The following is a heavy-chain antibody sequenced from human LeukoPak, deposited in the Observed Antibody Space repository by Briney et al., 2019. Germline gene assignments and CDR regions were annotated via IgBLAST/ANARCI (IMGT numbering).Heavy chain of an antibody. J-gene: IGHJ4*02. CDR1: GFTFSSYW. CDR2: ISGSGGST. V-gene: IGHV3-23*01. CDR3: AKDRALRFLEWLFDY. D-gene: IGHD3-3*01. Sequence: GGPLRLSCAASGFTFSSYWMSWVRQAPGKGLEWVSAISGSGGSTYYADSVKGRFTISRDNSKNTLYLQMNSLRAEDTAVYYCAKDRALRFLEWLFDYWGQGTLVTVSS.